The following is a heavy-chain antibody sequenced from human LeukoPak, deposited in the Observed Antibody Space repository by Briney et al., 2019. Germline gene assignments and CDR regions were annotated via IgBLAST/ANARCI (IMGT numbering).Heavy chain of an antibody. J-gene: IGHJ3*02. CDR3: ARDAKPYYPGAFDI. Sequence: GASVKVSCKASGYTFTSYAMHWVRQAPGQRLEWMGWINAGNGNTKYSQKFQGRVTITRDTSASTAYMELSSLRSEDTAVYYCARDAKPYYPGAFDIWGQGTMVTVSS. CDR2: INAGNGNT. CDR1: GYTFTSYA. D-gene: IGHD3-10*01. V-gene: IGHV1-3*01.